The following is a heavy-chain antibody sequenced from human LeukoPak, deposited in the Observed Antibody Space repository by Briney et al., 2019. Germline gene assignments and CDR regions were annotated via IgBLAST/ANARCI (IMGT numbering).Heavy chain of an antibody. J-gene: IGHJ4*02. Sequence: SETLSLTYTVSGGSISSYYWSWIRQPAGKGLEWIGRIYTSGSTNYNPSLKSRVTMSVDTSKNQFSLKLSSVTAADTAVYYCARETLEWLFHFSSWGQGTLVTVSS. CDR1: GGSISSYY. V-gene: IGHV4-4*07. D-gene: IGHD3-3*01. CDR3: ARETLEWLFHFSS. CDR2: IYTSGST.